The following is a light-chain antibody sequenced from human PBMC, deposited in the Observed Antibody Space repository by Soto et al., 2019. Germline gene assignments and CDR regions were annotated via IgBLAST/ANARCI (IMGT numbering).Light chain of an antibody. CDR3: SSCTSSSTLV. CDR1: SSDVGGYNY. CDR2: DVS. V-gene: IGLV2-14*01. Sequence: QSALTQPASVSGSPGQSITISCTGTSSDVGGYNYVSWYQQHPGKAPKLMICDVSNRPSGVSNRFSGSKSGNTASLTISGLQAEDEADYYCSSCTSSSTLVFGTGTKLTVL. J-gene: IGLJ1*01.